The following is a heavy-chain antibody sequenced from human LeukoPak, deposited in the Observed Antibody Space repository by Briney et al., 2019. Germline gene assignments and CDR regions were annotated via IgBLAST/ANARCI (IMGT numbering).Heavy chain of an antibody. D-gene: IGHD3-10*01. Sequence: GGSLRLSCAASGFTFSDYYMSWIRLAPGKGLEWVSYISSSGSTIYYADSVKGRFTISRDNAKNSLYLQMNSLRAEDTAVYYCARVYSYGSGSPFDYWGQGTLVTVSS. J-gene: IGHJ4*02. CDR1: GFTFSDYY. V-gene: IGHV3-11*04. CDR3: ARVYSYGSGSPFDY. CDR2: ISSSGSTI.